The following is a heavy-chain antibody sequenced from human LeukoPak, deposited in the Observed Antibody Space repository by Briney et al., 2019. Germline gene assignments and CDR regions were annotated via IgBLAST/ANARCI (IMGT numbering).Heavy chain of an antibody. J-gene: IGHJ4*02. D-gene: IGHD6-19*01. CDR2: FDPEDGET. CDR3: ATSHTRYSSGWYLED. CDR1: GYTLTELS. V-gene: IGHV1-24*01. Sequence: GASVKVSCKVSGYTLTELSMHWVRQAPGKGREWMGGFDPEDGETIYAQKFQGRVTMTEDTSTDTAYMELSSLRSEDTAVYYCATSHTRYSSGWYLEDWGQGTLVTVSS.